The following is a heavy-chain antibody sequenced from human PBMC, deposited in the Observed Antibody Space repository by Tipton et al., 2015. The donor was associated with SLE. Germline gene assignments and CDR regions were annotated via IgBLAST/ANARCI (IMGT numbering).Heavy chain of an antibody. V-gene: IGHV4-34*01. Sequence: TLSLTCAVYGRSFSGYYWSWIRQPPGKGLEWIGEINHSGSTNYNPSLKSRVTISVDTSKNQFSLKLSSVTAADTAVYYCARDLYGDDKEGYWGQGTLVTVSS. CDR2: INHSGST. J-gene: IGHJ4*02. CDR3: ARDLYGDDKEGY. D-gene: IGHD4-17*01. CDR1: GRSFSGYY.